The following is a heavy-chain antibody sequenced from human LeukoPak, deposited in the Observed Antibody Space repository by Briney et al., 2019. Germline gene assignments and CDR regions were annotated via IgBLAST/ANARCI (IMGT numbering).Heavy chain of an antibody. CDR2: ISYDGSNK. J-gene: IGHJ6*02. CDR1: GFTFSSYA. D-gene: IGHD2-2*01. Sequence: GGSLRLSCAASGFTFSSYAMHWVRQAPGKGLEWVAVISYDGSNKYYADSVKGRFTISRDNSKNTLYLQMNSLRAEDTAVYYCARGPYCSSTSCYLTDYYGMDVWGQGTTVTVS. V-gene: IGHV3-30-3*01. CDR3: ARGPYCSSTSCYLTDYYGMDV.